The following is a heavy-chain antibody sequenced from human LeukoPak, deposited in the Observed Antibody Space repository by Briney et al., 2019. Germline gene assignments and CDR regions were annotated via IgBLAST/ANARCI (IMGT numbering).Heavy chain of an antibody. CDR1: GFTFSSYG. Sequence: GRSLRLSCAASGFTFSSYGMHWVRQAPGKGLEWVTDIWYDGSNKNYADSVKGRFTISRDNSKNTLYLQMNSLRVEDTAVYYCAKDPHQRIAVAGYFDYWGQGTLVTVSS. CDR3: AKDPHQRIAVAGYFDY. CDR2: IWYDGSNK. V-gene: IGHV3-33*06. D-gene: IGHD6-19*01. J-gene: IGHJ4*02.